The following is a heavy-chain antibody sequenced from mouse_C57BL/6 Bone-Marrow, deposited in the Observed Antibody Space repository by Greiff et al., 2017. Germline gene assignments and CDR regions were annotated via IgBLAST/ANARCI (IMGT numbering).Heavy chain of an antibody. CDR2: IDPSDSYT. CDR3: ARENYGSSYWFAY. D-gene: IGHD1-1*01. J-gene: IGHJ3*01. V-gene: IGHV1-69*01. Sequence: VQLQQPGAELVMPGASVKLSCKASGYTFTSYWMHWVKQRPGQGLEWIGEIDPSDSYTNYNQKFKGKSTLTVDKSSNTAYMQLSSLTSEDSAVYYCARENYGSSYWFAYWGQGTLVTVSA. CDR1: GYTFTSYW.